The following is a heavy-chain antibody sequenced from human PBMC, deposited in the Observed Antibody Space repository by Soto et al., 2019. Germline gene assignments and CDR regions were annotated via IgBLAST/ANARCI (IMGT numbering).Heavy chain of an antibody. J-gene: IGHJ4*02. Sequence: QVQLVESGGGVVQPGRSLRLSCAASGFSFSSHAMHWVRQAPGKGLEWVAVISYDGSNKYYADSVKGRFTISGDNSKNTLYLQMNSLRAEDTAVYYCASLYPVNYWGQGTLVTVSS. CDR3: ASLYPVNY. CDR1: GFSFSSHA. CDR2: ISYDGSNK. V-gene: IGHV3-30-3*01. D-gene: IGHD2-2*02.